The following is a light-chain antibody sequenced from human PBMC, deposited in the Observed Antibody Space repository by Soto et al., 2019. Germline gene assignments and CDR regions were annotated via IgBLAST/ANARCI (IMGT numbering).Light chain of an antibody. CDR2: KAS. CDR3: HQYSVTSS. Sequence: DIPMTQSPSTLSASVGDRVTITCRASQNIYNYLAWYQQKPGKAPKPLIYKASTLESGVPARFSGSGSGKEFTLTISSLQPDDVATYYCHQYSVTSSFGPGTKVDVK. CDR1: QNIYNY. V-gene: IGKV1-5*03. J-gene: IGKJ3*01.